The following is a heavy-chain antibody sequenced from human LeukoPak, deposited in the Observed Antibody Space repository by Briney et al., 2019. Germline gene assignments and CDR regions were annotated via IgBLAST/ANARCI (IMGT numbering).Heavy chain of an antibody. J-gene: IGHJ4*02. CDR2: ISDNGKTI. D-gene: IGHD5-12*01. CDR1: TSNFNYYY. V-gene: IGHV3-11*01. CDR3: AKDGGFSGSSSFNY. Sequence: GGSLRLSCEASTSNFNYYYMNWIRQVPGKGLEWLSYISDNGKTIFYADSVKGRFTISRDNAGKSLFLQMNSLRVEDTAVYFCAKDGGFSGSSSFNYWGQGTLVTVSS.